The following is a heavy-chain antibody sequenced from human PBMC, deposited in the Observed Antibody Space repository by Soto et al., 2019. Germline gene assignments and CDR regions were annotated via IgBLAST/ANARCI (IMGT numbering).Heavy chain of an antibody. J-gene: IGHJ4*02. CDR3: ARESEDLTSNFDY. CDR1: GFTFTRYS. Sequence: GGSLRLSCAASGFTFTRYSMNWVRQAPGKGLEWVSSISSTTNYIYYADSMKGRFTASRDNAKNSVYLEMNSLSAEDTAVYYCARESEDLTSNFDYWGQGTLVTVSS. CDR2: ISSTTNYI. V-gene: IGHV3-21*01.